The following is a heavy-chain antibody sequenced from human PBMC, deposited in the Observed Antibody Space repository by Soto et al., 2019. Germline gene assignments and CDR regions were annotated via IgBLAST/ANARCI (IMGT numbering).Heavy chain of an antibody. J-gene: IGHJ4*02. CDR1: GITLSRDW. CDR2: IKPDGSGE. Sequence: EVQLVESGGGLVQPGGSLRLSCTASGITLSRDWMTWVRQAPGKGLEWVASIKPDGSGEYYLDSVKGRFTISRDNTKNSLYLQANSLRAEDTAMYFCEKLLNGVAALDYWGQGTLVTVSS. V-gene: IGHV3-7*01. D-gene: IGHD2-15*01. CDR3: EKLLNGVAALDY.